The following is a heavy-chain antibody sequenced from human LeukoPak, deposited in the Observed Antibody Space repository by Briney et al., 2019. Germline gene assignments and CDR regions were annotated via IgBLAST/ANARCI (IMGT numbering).Heavy chain of an antibody. Sequence: NASETLSLTCTVSGGSISSSSYYWGWLRQPPGKGLEWIGSIYYSGSTYYNPSLKSRVTISVDTSKNQFSLKLSSVTAADTAVYYCARRYCSSTSCPEFDYWGQGTLVTVSS. CDR3: ARRYCSSTSCPEFDY. CDR1: GGSISSSSYY. CDR2: IYYSGST. J-gene: IGHJ4*02. D-gene: IGHD2-2*01. V-gene: IGHV4-39*01.